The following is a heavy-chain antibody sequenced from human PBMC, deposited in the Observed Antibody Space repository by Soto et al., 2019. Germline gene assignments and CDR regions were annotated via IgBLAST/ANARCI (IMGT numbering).Heavy chain of an antibody. J-gene: IGHJ3*02. V-gene: IGHV3-30*18. CDR3: AKDLGHGGRGAFDI. CDR2: ISYDGSNK. Sequence: QVQLVESGGGVVQPGRSLRLSCAASGFTFSSYGMHWVRQAPGKGLEWVAVISYDGSNKHYADSVKGRFTISRDNSKNTLYLQMNSLRAEDTAVYYCAKDLGHGGRGAFDIWGQGTMVTVSS. D-gene: IGHD7-27*01. CDR1: GFTFSSYG.